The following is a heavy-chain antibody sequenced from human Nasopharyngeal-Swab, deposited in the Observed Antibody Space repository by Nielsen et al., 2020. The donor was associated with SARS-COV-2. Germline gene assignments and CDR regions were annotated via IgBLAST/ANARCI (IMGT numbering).Heavy chain of an antibody. CDR3: ARDLTDIWFGELSFLGWFDP. D-gene: IGHD3-10*01. J-gene: IGHJ5*02. V-gene: IGHV6-1*01. CDR2: TYYRSKWYN. Sequence: WIRQSPSRGLEWLGRTYYRSKWYNDYAVSVKSRITINPDTSKNQFSLQLNSVTPEDTAVYYCARDLTDIWFGELSFLGWFDPWGQGTLVTVSS.